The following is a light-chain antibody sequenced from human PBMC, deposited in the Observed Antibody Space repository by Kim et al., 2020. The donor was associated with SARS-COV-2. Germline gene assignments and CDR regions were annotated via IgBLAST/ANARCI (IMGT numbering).Light chain of an antibody. Sequence: PASISCKSNQSLVYSDGNTYLTSFHQRPGQDPRRLVYKVSSRDSGVPDRFSGSGSGTDFTLKISRVEAEDVGIYYCMQGTHWPPSFGQGAKGDSK. V-gene: IGKV2-30*01. CDR2: KVS. CDR3: MQGTHWPPS. CDR1: QSLVYSDGNTY. J-gene: IGKJ1*01.